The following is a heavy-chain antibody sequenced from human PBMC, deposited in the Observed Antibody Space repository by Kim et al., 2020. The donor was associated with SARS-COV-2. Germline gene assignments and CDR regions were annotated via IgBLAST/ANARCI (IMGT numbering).Heavy chain of an antibody. CDR1: GGSISSSSYY. V-gene: IGHV4-39*01. CDR3: AGGYCSGGSCYVNGFDP. J-gene: IGHJ5*02. D-gene: IGHD2-15*01. CDR2: IYYSGST. Sequence: SETLSLTCTVSGGSISSSSYYWGWIRQPPGKGLEWIGSIYYSGSTYYNPSLKSRVTISVDTSKNQFSLKLSSVTAADTAVYYCAGGYCSGGSCYVNGFDPWGQGTLVTVSS.